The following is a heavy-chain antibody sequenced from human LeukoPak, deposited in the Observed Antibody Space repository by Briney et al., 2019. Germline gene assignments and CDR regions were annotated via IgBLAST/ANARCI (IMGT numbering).Heavy chain of an antibody. Sequence: SETLSLTCAVYGGSFSGYYWSWIRQPPGKGLEWIGEINHSGSTNYNPSLKSRVTISVDTSKNQFSLKLSSVTAADTAAYYCASGTLCSGGSCYLNWFDPWGQGTLVTVSS. CDR3: ASGTLCSGGSCYLNWFDP. CDR2: INHSGST. V-gene: IGHV4-34*01. J-gene: IGHJ5*02. CDR1: GGSFSGYY. D-gene: IGHD2-15*01.